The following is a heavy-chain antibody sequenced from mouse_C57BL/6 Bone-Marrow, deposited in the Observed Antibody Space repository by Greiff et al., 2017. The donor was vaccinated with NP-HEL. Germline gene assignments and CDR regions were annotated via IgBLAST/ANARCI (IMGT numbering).Heavy chain of an antibody. J-gene: IGHJ3*01. Sequence: EVKVVESGGGLVQPKGSLKLSCAASGFTFNTYAMHWVRQAPGKGLEWVARIRSKSSNYATYYADSVKDRFTIARDDSQSMLYLQMNNLKTEDTAMYYCVRAGYYGSSYAWFAYWGQGTLVTVSA. V-gene: IGHV10-3*01. CDR2: IRSKSSNYAT. D-gene: IGHD1-1*01. CDR1: GFTFNTYA. CDR3: VRAGYYGSSYAWFAY.